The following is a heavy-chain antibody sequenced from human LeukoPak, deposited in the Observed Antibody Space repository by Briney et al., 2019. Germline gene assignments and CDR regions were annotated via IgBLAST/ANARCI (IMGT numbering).Heavy chain of an antibody. CDR3: ARARGYSDSSGYSDY. CDR2: IKQGGSEK. J-gene: IGHJ4*02. V-gene: IGHV3-7*01. D-gene: IGHD3-22*01. CDR1: GFTFSNYW. Sequence: PGGSLRLSCAASGFTFSNYWMSWVRQAPGKGLEWMANIKQGGSEKYYVDSVKGRFTISRDNAKNSLYLQMNSLRGEDTAVYYCARARGYSDSSGYSDYWGQGALVTVSS.